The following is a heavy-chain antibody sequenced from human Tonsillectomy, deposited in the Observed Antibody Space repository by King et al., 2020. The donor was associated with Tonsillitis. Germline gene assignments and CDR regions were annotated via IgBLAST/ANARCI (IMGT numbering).Heavy chain of an antibody. D-gene: IGHD3-9*01. CDR2: IIPIFGTA. CDR1: GGTFNSYT. V-gene: IGHV1-69*01. J-gene: IGHJ4*02. Sequence: AQLVQSGAEVKKPGSSVKVSCKASGGTFNSYTISWVRQAPGQGLEWMGGIIPIFGTANYAQKFQGRVTITADESTSTAYMEVSSLRSDDTAIYYCARDMTGAPYNFDYWGQGTLVTVSS. CDR3: ARDMTGAPYNFDY.